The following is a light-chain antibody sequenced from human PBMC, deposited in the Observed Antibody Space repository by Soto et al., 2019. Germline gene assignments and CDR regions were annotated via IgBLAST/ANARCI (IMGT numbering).Light chain of an antibody. CDR2: GAS. CDR1: QSVSSSY. V-gene: IGKV3-20*01. J-gene: IGKJ2*01. Sequence: EIVLTQSPGTLSLSPGERATLSCRASQSVSSSYLAWYQQKPGQAPRVLIYGASSRATGIPDGFSGSGSGTGFTLTISRLEPEDFAVYYCQQYGSSPPNTFGQGTKLEIK. CDR3: QQYGSSPPNT.